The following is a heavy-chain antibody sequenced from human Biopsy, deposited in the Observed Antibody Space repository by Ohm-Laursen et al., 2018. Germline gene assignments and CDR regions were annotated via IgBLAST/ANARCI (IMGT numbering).Heavy chain of an antibody. D-gene: IGHD3-22*01. CDR2: IYPGGST. V-gene: IGHV4-4*07. CDR3: ASVVLGPTNDAFDL. J-gene: IGHJ3*01. Sequence: SETLSLTCNASGGDINNYYWSWTRQPAGKGLEWIGRIYPGGSTNYNPSLESRVTMSVDTSKKQLSLRLRSVTAADTAMYYCASVVLGPTNDAFDLWGQGTMVVVSS. CDR1: GGDINNYY.